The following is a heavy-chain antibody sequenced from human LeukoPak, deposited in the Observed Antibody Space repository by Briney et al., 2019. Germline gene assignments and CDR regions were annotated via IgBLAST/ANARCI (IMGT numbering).Heavy chain of an antibody. J-gene: IGHJ6*02. CDR1: GYTFTSYG. CDR2: ISAYNGNT. CDR3: ARSSTATLYYYYYGMDV. Sequence: ASVKVSCKASGYTFTSYGICWVRQAPGQGLEWMGWISAYNGNTNYAQKLQGRVTMTTDTSTSTAYMELRSLRSDDTAVYYCARSSTATLYYYYYGMDVWGQGTTATVSS. V-gene: IGHV1-18*01. D-gene: IGHD4-17*01.